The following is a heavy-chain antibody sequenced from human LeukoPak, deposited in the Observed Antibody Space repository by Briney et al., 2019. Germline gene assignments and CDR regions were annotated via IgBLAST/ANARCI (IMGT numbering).Heavy chain of an antibody. J-gene: IGHJ4*02. V-gene: IGHV3-48*03. Sequence: EGSLRLSCAASGFSFRSYEMTWVRQAPGKGLEWVSHISTSGSTINYADSVKGRFTISRDNAKNSLYLQMNSLRVEDTAVYYCARGGSYFVHWGQGTLVTVSS. D-gene: IGHD3-16*01. CDR3: ARGGSYFVH. CDR1: GFSFRSYE. CDR2: ISTSGSTI.